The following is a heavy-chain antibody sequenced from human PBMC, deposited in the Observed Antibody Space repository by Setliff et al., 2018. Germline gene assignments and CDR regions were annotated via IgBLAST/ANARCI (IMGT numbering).Heavy chain of an antibody. CDR1: GGSISSSSYY. D-gene: IGHD3-3*01. CDR2: VYSSGSP. J-gene: IGHJ6*02. V-gene: IGHV4-39*07. CDR3: ARGSQYYNFWSGYHLDYYYYGMDV. Sequence: SETLSLTCTVSGGSISSSSYYWGWIRQPPGKGLEWIGSVYSSGSPYYNPSLKSRVTISVGKSKNEFSLKLSSVTAADTAVYYGARGSQYYNFWSGYHLDYYYYGMDVWGQGTTVTVSS.